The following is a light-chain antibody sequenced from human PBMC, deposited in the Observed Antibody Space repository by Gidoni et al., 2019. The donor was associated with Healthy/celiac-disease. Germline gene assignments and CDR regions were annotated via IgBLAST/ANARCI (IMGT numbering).Light chain of an antibody. CDR1: QRVSSSY. V-gene: IGKV3D-20*01. J-gene: IGKJ4*01. CDR2: DAS. CDR3: QQFGSSPQT. Sequence: EIVLTQSPATLSLSPGERATLSCGASQRVSSSYLSCYQQKPGLAPRLLIYDASSRATGIPDRLSGSGSGTDFTLTISRLEPEDFAVYYCQQFGSSPQTFGGGTKVEIK.